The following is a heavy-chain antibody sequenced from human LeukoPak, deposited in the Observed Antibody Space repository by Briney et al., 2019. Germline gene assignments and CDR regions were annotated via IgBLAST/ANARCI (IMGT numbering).Heavy chain of an antibody. V-gene: IGHV4-34*01. CDR3: ARRSRRIVVGVVN. CDR2: INHSGST. CDR1: GGSFSGYY. D-gene: IGHD1-26*01. J-gene: IGHJ4*02. Sequence: SETLSLTCAVYGGSFSGYYWSWIRQPPGKGLEWIGEINHSGSTNYNPSLKSRVTISVDTSKNQFSLKLSSVTAADTAVYYCARRSRRIVVGVVNWGQGTLVTVSS.